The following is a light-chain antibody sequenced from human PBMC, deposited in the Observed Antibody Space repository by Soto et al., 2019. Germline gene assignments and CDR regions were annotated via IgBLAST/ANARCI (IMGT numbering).Light chain of an antibody. V-gene: IGLV2-11*01. CDR1: SSDVGGYNY. CDR2: DVS. Sequence: QSVLTQPRSVSGSPGQSVTISCTGTSSDVGGYNYVSWYQQHPGKAPKLMIYDVSKRPSGVPDRFSGSKSGNTASLTISGLQAEDEADYYCCSYAGSYPFGYVFGTGTKVTVL. CDR3: CSYAGSYPFGYV. J-gene: IGLJ1*01.